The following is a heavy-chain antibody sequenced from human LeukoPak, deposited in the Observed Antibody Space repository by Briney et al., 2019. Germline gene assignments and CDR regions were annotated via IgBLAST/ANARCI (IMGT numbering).Heavy chain of an antibody. J-gene: IGHJ4*02. CDR2: IYPGDSDT. D-gene: IGHD2-15*01. CDR3: ARRIYCSGSSCYYFDY. Sequence: GESLKISCKGSGYSFTSYWIGWVRQMPGKGLEWMGIIYPGDSDTRYSPSFQGQVTISADKSISTAYLQWSSLKASDTAMYYCARRIYCSGSSCYYFDYWGQGTLVTVSS. CDR1: GYSFTSYW. V-gene: IGHV5-51*01.